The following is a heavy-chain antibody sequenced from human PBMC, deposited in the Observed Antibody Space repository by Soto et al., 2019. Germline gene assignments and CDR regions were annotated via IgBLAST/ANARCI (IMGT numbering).Heavy chain of an antibody. J-gene: IGHJ6*02. CDR3: AREYLDYGPDV. CDR2: IPYDGGNR. Sequence: VGSLRLSGAASGFSFGRYAMRWVRQAPGKGLEWVASIPYDGGNRKYADSVKGRFTISRDNAKDMLYLHMSSLGPDDTSVYYCAREYLDYGPDVWGQGTSVTVSS. CDR1: GFSFGRYA. V-gene: IGHV3-30-3*01.